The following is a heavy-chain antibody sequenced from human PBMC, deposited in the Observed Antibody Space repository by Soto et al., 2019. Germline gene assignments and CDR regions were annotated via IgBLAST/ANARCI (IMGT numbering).Heavy chain of an antibody. D-gene: IGHD3-22*01. J-gene: IGHJ4*02. CDR1: GGCISSGDYY. CDR2: IYYSGST. Sequence: SETLSLTCTVCGGCISSGDYYWGLIPKPPGQGLEWIRYIYYSGSTYYNPSLKRRVTISLDTSKNQFSLKLSSVTAADTAVYYSARGDSSGYAFDFWGQGTLVTVSS. CDR3: ARGDSSGYAFDF. V-gene: IGHV4-30-4*01.